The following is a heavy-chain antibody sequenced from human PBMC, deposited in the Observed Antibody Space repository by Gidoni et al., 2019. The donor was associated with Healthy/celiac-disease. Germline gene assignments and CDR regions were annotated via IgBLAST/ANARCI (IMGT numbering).Heavy chain of an antibody. D-gene: IGHD3-16*01. V-gene: IGHV3-33*01. Sequence: QVQLVESGGGVVQPGRSLRLSCAASGFTFSSYGMHWVRQAPGKGLEWVAVIWYDGSNKYYADSVKGRFTISRDNSKNTLYLQMNSLRAEDTAVYYCARDEKFGAIEPSNLDYWGQGTLVTVSS. J-gene: IGHJ4*02. CDR2: IWYDGSNK. CDR1: GFTFSSYG. CDR3: ARDEKFGAIEPSNLDY.